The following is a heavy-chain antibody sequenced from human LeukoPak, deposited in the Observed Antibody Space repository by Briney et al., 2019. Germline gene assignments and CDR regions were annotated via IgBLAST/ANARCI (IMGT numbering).Heavy chain of an antibody. CDR2: ISDSGGST. CDR3: GKGGGDIGTMDYFDY. D-gene: IGHD1-7*01. V-gene: IGHV3-23*01. CDR1: GFTFSSYA. Sequence: GSLRLSCAASGFTFSSYAMSWVRQAPGKGLEWVSSISDSGGSTYYADSVKGRFTISRDDSKNTLYLQMNSLRAEDTVVYYCGKGGGDIGTMDYFDYWGQGTLVTVSS. J-gene: IGHJ4*02.